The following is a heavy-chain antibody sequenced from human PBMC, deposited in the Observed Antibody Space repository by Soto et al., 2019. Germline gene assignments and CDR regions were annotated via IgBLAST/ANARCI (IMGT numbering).Heavy chain of an antibody. V-gene: IGHV4-30-4*01. Sequence: QVQLQESGPGLVKPSQTLSLTCTVSGGSISSGDYYWSWIRQPPGKGLEWIGYIYYSGSTYYNPSLKSRVTISVDTSKNQFSLKLSSVTAADTAVYYCARSDCSSTSFYGRNGYYYYGMDVWGQGTTVTVSS. D-gene: IGHD2-2*01. J-gene: IGHJ6*02. CDR2: IYYSGST. CDR1: GGSISSGDYY. CDR3: ARSDCSSTSFYGRNGYYYYGMDV.